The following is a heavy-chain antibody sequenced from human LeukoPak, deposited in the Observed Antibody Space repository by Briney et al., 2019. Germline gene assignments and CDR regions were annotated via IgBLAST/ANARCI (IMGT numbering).Heavy chain of an antibody. V-gene: IGHV1-69*13. J-gene: IGHJ5*02. CDR1: GGTFSSYA. Sequence: ASVKVSCKASGGTFSSYAISWVRQAPGQGLEWMGGIIPIFGTANYAQKFQGRVTITAGESTSTAYMELSSLRSEDTAVYYCARDPTMDGAAWGQGTLVTVSS. CDR2: IIPIFGTA. CDR3: ARDPTMDGAA. D-gene: IGHD3-10*01.